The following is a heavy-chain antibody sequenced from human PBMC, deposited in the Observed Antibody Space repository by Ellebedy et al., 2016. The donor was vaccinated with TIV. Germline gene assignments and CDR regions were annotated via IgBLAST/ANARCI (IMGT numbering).Heavy chain of an antibody. V-gene: IGHV3-23*01. CDR2: ISASHDNT. CDR3: AKDEASMSTGPR. Sequence: GGSLRLSXAASGFTFSNYAMSWVRQAPGKGLEWVSAISASHDNTDYADSVKGRFTISRDRSKNTLYLQMTNLRIDDTAVYYCAKDEASMSTGPRWGQGTLVTVSS. J-gene: IGHJ4*02. CDR1: GFTFSNYA. D-gene: IGHD4-17*01.